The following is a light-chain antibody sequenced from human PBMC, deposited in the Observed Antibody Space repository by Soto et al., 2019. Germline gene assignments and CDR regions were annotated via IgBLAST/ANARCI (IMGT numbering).Light chain of an antibody. V-gene: IGKV3-20*01. CDR1: RSVSSNY. CDR3: QQYGSLSWT. J-gene: IGKJ1*01. CDR2: GAS. Sequence: ELVLTQSPATLSLSPGERATLSCRASRSVSSNYLAWYQHKPGQAPRLLIYGASNRATGIPDRFSGSGSGTDFTLTISRLEPEDFAVYYCQQYGSLSWTFGQGTKVDI.